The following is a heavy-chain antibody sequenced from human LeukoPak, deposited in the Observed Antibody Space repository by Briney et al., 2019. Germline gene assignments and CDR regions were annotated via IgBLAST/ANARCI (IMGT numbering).Heavy chain of an antibody. CDR3: ARADYGDYVEGFDY. D-gene: IGHD4-17*01. CDR1: GYTFTGYY. V-gene: IGHV1-2*06. CDR2: INPNSGGT. Sequence: GASVKVSCKASGYTFTGYYMHWVRQAPGQGLEGMGRINPNSGGTNYAQKFQGRVTMTRDTSISTAYMELSRLTSDDTAGYYCARADYGDYVEGFDYWGQGTLVTVSS. J-gene: IGHJ4*02.